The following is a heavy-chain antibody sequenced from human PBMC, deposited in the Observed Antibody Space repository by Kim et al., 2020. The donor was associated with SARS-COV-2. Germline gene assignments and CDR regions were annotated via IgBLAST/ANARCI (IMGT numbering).Heavy chain of an antibody. Sequence: SQTFRDRLTSSRDTSASTVYMDLNSLRSEDTAVYYCAREGHSSGSLGFDHWGQGTPVTVSS. V-gene: IGHV1-3*01. CDR3: AREGHSSGSLGFDH. J-gene: IGHJ4*02. D-gene: IGHD6-25*01.